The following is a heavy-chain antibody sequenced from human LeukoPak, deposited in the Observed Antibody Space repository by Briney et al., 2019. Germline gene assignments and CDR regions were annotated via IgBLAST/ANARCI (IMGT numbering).Heavy chain of an antibody. J-gene: IGHJ4*02. CDR2: IYYSGST. CDR3: ARTLPLSRGVIVDS. CDR1: NVSINSGGYY. V-gene: IGHV4-31*03. Sequence: PSETLSLTCSVSNVSINSGGYYWSWIRQDPGKGLEGIGNIYYSGSTNYNPSLKSRVTISVDTSANQFSLKLQSVTAADTAVYYCARTLPLSRGVIVDSWGQGALVTVSS. D-gene: IGHD3-10*01.